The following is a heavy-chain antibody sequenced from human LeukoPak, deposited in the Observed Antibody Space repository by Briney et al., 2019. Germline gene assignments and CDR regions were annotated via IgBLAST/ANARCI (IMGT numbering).Heavy chain of an antibody. CDR1: GYNFSNYW. D-gene: IGHD6-19*01. Sequence: GESLKISCKGYGYNFSNYWIGWVRQMPGKGLEWMGIINPGDSDTRYSPSFQGQVTISADKSISSAYLQWNSLKASDTAMYYCARHETGYRSSGWPVYWGQGTLVTVSS. J-gene: IGHJ4*02. CDR3: ARHETGYRSSGWPVY. V-gene: IGHV5-51*01. CDR2: INPGDSDT.